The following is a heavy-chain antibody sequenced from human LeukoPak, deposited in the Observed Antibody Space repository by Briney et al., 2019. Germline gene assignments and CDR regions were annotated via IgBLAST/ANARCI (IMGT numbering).Heavy chain of an antibody. V-gene: IGHV1-46*01. CDR1: GYTFTSNY. J-gene: IGHJ4*02. CDR2: IYPRDGST. CDR3: ARDQEGFDY. Sequence: ASVKVSCKASGYTFTSNYIHWVRQAPGQGLEWMGMIYPRDGSTSYAQKFQGRVTVARDTSTSTVHMELSGLRSEDTAVYYCARDQEGFDYWGRGTLVTVSS.